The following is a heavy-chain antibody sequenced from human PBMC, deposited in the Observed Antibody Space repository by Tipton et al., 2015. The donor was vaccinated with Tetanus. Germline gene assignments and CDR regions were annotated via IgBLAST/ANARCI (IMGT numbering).Heavy chain of an antibody. D-gene: IGHD5-18*01. J-gene: IGHJ4*02. Sequence: LSLTCTLSGGSISSYYWSWVRQPPGKGLEWVSFISSSGSTTDYADSVKGRFTLSRDNARNSLSLQMRSLRVEDTAVYYCARDVWKYTYGYGYFDLWGQGALVIVSS. CDR3: ARDVWKYTYGYGYFDL. V-gene: IGHV3-11*01. CDR1: GGSISSYY. CDR2: ISSSGSTT.